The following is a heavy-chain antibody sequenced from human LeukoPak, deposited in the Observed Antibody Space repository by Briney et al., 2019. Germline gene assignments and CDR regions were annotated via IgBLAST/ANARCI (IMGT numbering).Heavy chain of an antibody. CDR1: GGSISTYY. D-gene: IGHD6-13*01. CDR2: IYNSGST. J-gene: IGHJ4*02. Sequence: SETLSLTCTVSGGSISTYYWSWIRQPPGKGLEWIGYIYNSGSTNYNPSLKSRVTISVDTSKNQFSLKLSSVAAADTAVYYCARENSNSWYLDYWGQGTLVTVSS. V-gene: IGHV4-59*01. CDR3: ARENSNSWYLDY.